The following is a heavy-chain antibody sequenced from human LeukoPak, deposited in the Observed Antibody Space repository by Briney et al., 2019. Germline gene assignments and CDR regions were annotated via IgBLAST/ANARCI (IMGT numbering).Heavy chain of an antibody. Sequence: GGALRLSCAASGFTVSSNYMSWVRQAPGKGREWVSVIYSGGSTYYADSVKGRFTISRDNSKNTLYLQMNSLRAEDTAVYYCARVLRWYCSGGSCYYFDYWGQGTLVTVSS. CDR2: IYSGGST. CDR3: ARVLRWYCSGGSCYYFDY. D-gene: IGHD2-15*01. CDR1: GFTVSSNY. J-gene: IGHJ4*02. V-gene: IGHV3-53*01.